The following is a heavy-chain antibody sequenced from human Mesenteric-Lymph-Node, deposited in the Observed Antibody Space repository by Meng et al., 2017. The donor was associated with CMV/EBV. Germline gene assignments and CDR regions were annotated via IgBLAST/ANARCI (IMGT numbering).Heavy chain of an antibody. CDR1: GYTFTSYG. J-gene: IGHJ6*02. D-gene: IGHD3-3*01. CDR2: INPSGGST. Sequence: ASVKVSCKASGYTFTSYGISWVRQAPGQGLEWMGIINPSGGSTSYAQKFQGRVTMTRDTSTSTVYTELSSLRSEDTAVYYCARSVAKRTDFWSGYYPYYYYYGMDVWGQGTTVTVSS. V-gene: IGHV1-46*01. CDR3: ARSVAKRTDFWSGYYPYYYYYGMDV.